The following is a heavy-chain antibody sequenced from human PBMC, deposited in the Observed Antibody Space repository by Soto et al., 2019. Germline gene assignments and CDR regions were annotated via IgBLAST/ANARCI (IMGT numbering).Heavy chain of an antibody. CDR1: GDSVSSNSVA. Sequence: SQTLSLTCAISGDSVSSNSVAWNWIRQSPSRGFEWLGRTYYRSKWFNEYAVSVKSRITINPDTSKNQFSLHLNSVTAEDTAVYYCARYSSSNKWFDPWGQGTLVTV. CDR2: TYYRSKWFN. J-gene: IGHJ5*02. V-gene: IGHV6-1*01. D-gene: IGHD6-6*01. CDR3: ARYSSSNKWFDP.